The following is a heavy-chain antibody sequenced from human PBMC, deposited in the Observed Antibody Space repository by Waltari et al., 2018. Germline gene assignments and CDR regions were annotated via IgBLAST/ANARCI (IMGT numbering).Heavy chain of an antibody. CDR2: ISSGSSYI. J-gene: IGHJ4*02. CDR3: VRSSSHAVY. V-gene: IGHV3-21*06. Sequence: EVQLVESGGALVRPGGSLRLSCPASAFPFSTYIMNWVRQRPGKGLEWVSSISSGSSYIYYADSLKGRFTITRDDAKNSLYLQMNSLRAEDAAVYYCVRSSSHAVYGGRGTQVTVSS. D-gene: IGHD2-2*01. CDR1: AFPFSTYI.